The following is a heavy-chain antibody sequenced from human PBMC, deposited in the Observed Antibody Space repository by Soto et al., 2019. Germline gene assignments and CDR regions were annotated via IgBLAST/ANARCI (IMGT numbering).Heavy chain of an antibody. CDR2: IYSGGST. D-gene: IGHD6-13*01. CDR1: GFTVSSNY. V-gene: IGHV3-66*01. CDR3: ASAYSSSWYVGRLDY. J-gene: IGHJ4*02. Sequence: EVQLVESGGGLVQPGGSLRLSCAASGFTVSSNYMSWVRQAPGKGLEWVSVIYSGGSTYYADSVKGRFTISRDNSKNTLYLQMNSLRAEDTAVYYCASAYSSSWYVGRLDYWGQGTLVTVSS.